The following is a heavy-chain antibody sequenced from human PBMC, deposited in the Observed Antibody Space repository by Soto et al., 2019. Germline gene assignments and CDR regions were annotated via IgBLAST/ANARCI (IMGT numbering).Heavy chain of an antibody. Sequence: EVQLLESGGRLVPPGGSLRLSCAGSRFSFSNYAMTWARQAPGEGLEWVSSITGSGGGTTYADSVKGRFTISRDNSKNILYLQMDSLRADDTAVYYWSTDTNGDYIGALDNWGQGTMVTVSS. J-gene: IGHJ3*02. CDR2: ITGSGGGT. CDR3: STDTNGDYIGALDN. V-gene: IGHV3-23*01. CDR1: RFSFSNYA. D-gene: IGHD4-17*01.